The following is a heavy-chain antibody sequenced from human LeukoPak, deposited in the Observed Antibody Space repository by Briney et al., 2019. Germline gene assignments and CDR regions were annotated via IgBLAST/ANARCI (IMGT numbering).Heavy chain of an antibody. J-gene: IGHJ3*02. CDR2: ITGSGSGT. CDR1: GFSFSSSG. V-gene: IGHV3-23*01. D-gene: IGHD6-6*01. Sequence: GGSLRLSCVASGFSFSSSGMSWVRQPPGKGPEWVAAITGSGSGTYYADSVKGRLTISRDNSKDTVYLQMNNLRVEDTAVYYCARRSSSVSAFDIWGQGTMVTVSS. CDR3: ARRSSSVSAFDI.